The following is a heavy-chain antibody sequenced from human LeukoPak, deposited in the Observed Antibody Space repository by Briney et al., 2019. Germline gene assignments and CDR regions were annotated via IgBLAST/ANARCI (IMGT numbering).Heavy chain of an antibody. CDR2: IIPIFGTA. CDR3: ARTVTVYDPFDI. J-gene: IGHJ3*02. CDR1: GGTFSSYA. V-gene: IGHV1-69*05. D-gene: IGHD4-11*01. Sequence: ASVKVSCKASGGTFSSYAISWVRQAPGQGLEWMGGIIPIFGTANYAQKFQGRVTMTTDTSTSTAYMELRSLRSDDTAVYYCARTVTVYDPFDIWGQGTLVTVSS.